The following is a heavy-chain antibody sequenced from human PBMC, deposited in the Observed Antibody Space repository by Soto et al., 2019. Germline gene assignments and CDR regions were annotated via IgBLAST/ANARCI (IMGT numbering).Heavy chain of an antibody. V-gene: IGHV1-18*01. CDR2: ISAYNGNT. CDR3: AGAGADWEGGGWFDP. CDR1: GYTFTSYG. D-gene: IGHD1-26*01. Sequence: QVQLVQSGAEVKKPGASVKVSCKASGYTFTSYGISWVRQAPGQGLEWMGWISAYNGNTNYAQKLQGRVTMTTDTSESTAEMGGGSLRSEGTAVYDGAGAGADWEGGGWFDPWGQGTLVTVSS. J-gene: IGHJ5*02.